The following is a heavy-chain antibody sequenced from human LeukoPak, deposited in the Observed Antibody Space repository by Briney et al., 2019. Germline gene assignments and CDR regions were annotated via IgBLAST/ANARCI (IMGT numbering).Heavy chain of an antibody. D-gene: IGHD2/OR15-2a*01. CDR3: ARHPFSSPFDY. J-gene: IGHJ4*02. V-gene: IGHV4-59*08. Sequence: SETLSLTCTVSGGSVSSDYWSWIRQPPVKGLEWIGYIYHTGNNDYNPSLKSRATISLDTSKNQFSLKLTSVTAADTAVYFCARHPFSSPFDYWGQGTLVTVSS. CDR1: GGSVSSDY. CDR2: IYHTGNN.